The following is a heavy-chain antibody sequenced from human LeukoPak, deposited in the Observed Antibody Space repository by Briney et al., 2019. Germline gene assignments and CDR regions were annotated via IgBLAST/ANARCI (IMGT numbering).Heavy chain of an antibody. J-gene: IGHJ4*02. CDR2: MYYSWST. CDR1: GGSISSYY. D-gene: IGHD1-26*01. V-gene: IGHV4-59*01. CDR3: ASLCSGSYDTGSFDYFNY. Sequence: PSETLSLTCTVSGGSISSYYWSWVRQPPGQGLEWVGYMYYSWSTNYNPNLNSKISISVDASKNQFYLKLSSVTAADTAVYYYASLCSGSYDTGSFDYFNYWGQGTLVTVSS.